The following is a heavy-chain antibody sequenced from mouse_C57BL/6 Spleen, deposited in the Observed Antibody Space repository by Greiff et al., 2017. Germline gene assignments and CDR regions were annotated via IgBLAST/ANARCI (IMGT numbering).Heavy chain of an antibody. D-gene: IGHD1-1*01. CDR3: ARAVVDYCAMDY. V-gene: IGHV1-54*01. CDR2: LNPGSGGT. CDR1: GYAFTNYL. Sequence: VQLQQSGAELVRPGTSVKVSCKASGYAFTNYLIEWVKQRPGQGLEWIGVLNPGSGGTNYNEQFKGKATLTADKSSSTAYMQLSSLTSEDSAVYVCARAVVDYCAMDYWGQGTSVTVSS. J-gene: IGHJ4*01.